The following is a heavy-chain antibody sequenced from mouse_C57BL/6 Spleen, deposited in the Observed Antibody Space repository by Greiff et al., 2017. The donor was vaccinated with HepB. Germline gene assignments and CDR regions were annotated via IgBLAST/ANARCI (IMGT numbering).Heavy chain of an antibody. CDR2: IRSKSNNYAT. CDR1: GFSFNTYA. Sequence: EVKLVESGGGLVQPKGSLKLSCAASGFSFNTYAMNWVRQAPGKGLEWVARIRSKSNNYATYYADSVKDRFTISRDDSESMLYLQMNNLKTEDTAMYYCVRRGGNYEGFAYWGQGTLVTVSA. J-gene: IGHJ3*01. V-gene: IGHV10-1*01. CDR3: VRRGGNYEGFAY. D-gene: IGHD2-1*01.